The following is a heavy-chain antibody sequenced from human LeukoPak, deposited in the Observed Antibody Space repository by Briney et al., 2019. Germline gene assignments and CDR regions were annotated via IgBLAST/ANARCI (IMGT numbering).Heavy chain of an antibody. Sequence: GGSLRLSCAASGFTFSSYAMSWVRQAPGKGLEWVSIITGSGGSTYYADPVKGRFSISRDNSENTVYLQMNSLRAEDTGVYYCAERGSWGQGTLVTVSS. CDR3: AERGS. CDR2: ITGSGGST. J-gene: IGHJ5*02. V-gene: IGHV3-23*01. CDR1: GFTFSSYA.